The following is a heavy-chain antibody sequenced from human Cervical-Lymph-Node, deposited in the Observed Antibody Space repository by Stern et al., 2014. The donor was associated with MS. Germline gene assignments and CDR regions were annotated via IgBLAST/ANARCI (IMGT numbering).Heavy chain of an antibody. CDR3: ARKGLTTVTTRWYFDL. CDR1: GGTFRSYA. J-gene: IGHJ2*01. CDR2: IIPIFGTA. Sequence: VQLVESGAEVKKPGSSVKVSCKASGGTFRSYAISWVRQAPGQGLEWMGGIIPIFGTANYAQKFQGRVTIAADESTSTAYMELSSLRSEDTAVYYCARKGLTTVTTRWYFDLWGRGTLVTVSS. D-gene: IGHD4-17*01. V-gene: IGHV1-69*01.